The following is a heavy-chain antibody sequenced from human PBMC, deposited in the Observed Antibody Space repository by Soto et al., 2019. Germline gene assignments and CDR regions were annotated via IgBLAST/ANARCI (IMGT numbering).Heavy chain of an antibody. D-gene: IGHD2-15*01. CDR2: VNPSGGSA. CDR1: GDIFTAYS. CDR3: AREENCRGGICFSEYLHH. V-gene: IGHV1-46*01. Sequence: ASVKVSCKTSGDIFTAYSMHWVRQAPGQGLEWMGVVNPSGGSAHYAQSFEGRVTLTRDTSTSTFYMELSSLRSEDTAVYYCAREENCRGGICFSEYLHHWAQGIPVTVXS. J-gene: IGHJ1*01.